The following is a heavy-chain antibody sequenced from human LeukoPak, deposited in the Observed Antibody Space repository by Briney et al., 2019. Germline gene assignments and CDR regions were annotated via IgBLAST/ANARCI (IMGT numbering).Heavy chain of an antibody. CDR3: ARRCYGYHMDV. CDR1: GSTFSSYS. Sequence: PGGSLRLSCAASGSTFSSYSMNWVRQAPGKGLEWVSSITGSSSDRLYADAVKGRFSISRDNAKNSLYLQMNSLRAEDTAVYYCARRCYGYHMDVWGQGTTVTVSS. J-gene: IGHJ6*02. CDR2: ITGSSSDR. D-gene: IGHD3-16*01. V-gene: IGHV3-21*06.